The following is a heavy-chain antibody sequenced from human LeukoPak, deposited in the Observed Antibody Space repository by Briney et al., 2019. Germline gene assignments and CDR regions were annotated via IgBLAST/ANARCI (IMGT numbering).Heavy chain of an antibody. CDR2: IFYSGST. CDR1: GGSISSGSYY. Sequence: SETLSLTCTVSGGSISSGSYYWGWIRQPPGKGLEWIGNIFYSGSTYYSPSLRSRVTISLDTSRNQFSLKLSSVTAADTAVYYCVLGGYSYGSPIDYWGQGTLVTVSS. V-gene: IGHV4-39*07. D-gene: IGHD5-18*01. J-gene: IGHJ4*02. CDR3: VLGGYSYGSPIDY.